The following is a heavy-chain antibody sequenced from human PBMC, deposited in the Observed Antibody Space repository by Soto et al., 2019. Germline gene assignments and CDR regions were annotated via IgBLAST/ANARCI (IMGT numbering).Heavy chain of an antibody. D-gene: IGHD3-10*01. V-gene: IGHV3-21*06. CDR2: ISSGSSYI. J-gene: IGHJ4*02. Sequence: EVQLVESGGGLVQPGGSLRLSCAGSGFTFSTYAMNWVRRAPGKGLEWVSSISSGSSYIYYAGSVKGRFTISRDNSKNSLYLQMNSLRAEDTAVYYCARVLNNYGSGSYYLDNWGQGTLVTVSS. CDR3: ARVLNNYGSGSYYLDN. CDR1: GFTFSTYA.